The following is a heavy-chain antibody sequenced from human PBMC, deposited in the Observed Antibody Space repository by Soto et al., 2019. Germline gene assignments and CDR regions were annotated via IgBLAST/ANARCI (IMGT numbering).Heavy chain of an antibody. J-gene: IGHJ4*02. CDR1: GFPFINAW. D-gene: IGHD7-27*01. V-gene: IGHV3-15*01. Sequence: GGSLNFSCPASGFPFINAWRAWVPRAQGKGLEWVGRIKSKTDGGTTDYAAPVKGRFTISRDDSKNTLYLQMNSLKTEDTAVYYCTTTNWAYFDYWGQGTLVTVSS. CDR3: TTTNWAYFDY. CDR2: IKSKTDGGTT.